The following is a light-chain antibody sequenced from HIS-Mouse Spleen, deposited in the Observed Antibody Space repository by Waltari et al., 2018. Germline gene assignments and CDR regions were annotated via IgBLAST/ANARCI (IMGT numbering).Light chain of an antibody. J-gene: IGKJ5*01. CDR2: DAS. V-gene: IGKV1-33*01. CDR1: QDITNY. CDR3: QQYDNLPPVIT. Sequence: DTQMSQSPFSLSASVGDRVTIPCQASQDITNYLNWYQQKPGKAPKLLIYDASNLETGVPSRFSGSGSGTDFTFTISSLQPEDIATYYCQQYDNLPPVITFGQGTRLEIK.